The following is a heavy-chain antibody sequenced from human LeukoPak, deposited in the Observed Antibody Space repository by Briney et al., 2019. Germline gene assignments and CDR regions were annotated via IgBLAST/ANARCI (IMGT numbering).Heavy chain of an antibody. D-gene: IGHD3-10*01. CDR3: ARGTGDHGELLFWDYYYYMDV. J-gene: IGHJ6*03. V-gene: IGHV3-30*02. CDR1: GFTFRSYG. CDR2: IRYDGSKK. Sequence: GGSLRLSCAASGFTFRSYGMQWVRQAPGKGLEWVTFIRYDGSKKYYADSVKGRFTISRDNSKNTLYLQMNSLRAEDTAVYYCARGTGDHGELLFWDYYYYMDVWGKGTTVTISS.